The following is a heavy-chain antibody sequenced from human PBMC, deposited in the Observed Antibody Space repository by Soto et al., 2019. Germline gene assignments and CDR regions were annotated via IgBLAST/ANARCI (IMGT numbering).Heavy chain of an antibody. CDR1: GGSISSYY. CDR3: ARDFGYYDSSGYYYYYYGMDV. V-gene: IGHV4-59*01. J-gene: IGHJ6*02. Sequence: SETLSLTCTVSGGSISSYYWSWIRQPPGKGLEWIGYIYYSGSTNYNPSLKSRVTISVDTSKNQFSLKLSSVTAADTAVYYCARDFGYYDSSGYYYYYYGMDVWGQGTTVTVSS. D-gene: IGHD3-22*01. CDR2: IYYSGST.